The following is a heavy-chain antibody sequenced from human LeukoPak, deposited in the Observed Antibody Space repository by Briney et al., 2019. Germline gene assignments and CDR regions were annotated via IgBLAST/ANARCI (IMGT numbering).Heavy chain of an antibody. D-gene: IGHD3-22*01. CDR2: IYPGDSDT. V-gene: IGHV5-51*01. Sequence: GESLKISCKGSGYSFTSHWISWVRQMPGKGLEWMGIIYPGDSDTRYSPSFQGQVTISADKSISTAYLQWSSLKASDTAMYYCAGMYYYDSSGYPRGYNWFDPWGQGTLVTVSS. CDR3: AGMYYYDSSGYPRGYNWFDP. CDR1: GYSFTSHW. J-gene: IGHJ5*02.